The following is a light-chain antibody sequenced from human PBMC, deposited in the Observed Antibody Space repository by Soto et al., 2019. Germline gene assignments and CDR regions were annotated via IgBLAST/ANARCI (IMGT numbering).Light chain of an antibody. CDR3: QQYYSTPWT. V-gene: IGKV4-1*01. J-gene: IGKJ1*01. Sequence: DIVMTQSPDSLAVSLGERATINCKSSQTVLYSSNNKNYLAWYQQKPGQPPKLLIYSASTRESGVPDRSSGSGSGTDFTLTISSLQAEDVAVYYCQQYYSTPWTFGQGTKVDIK. CDR2: SAS. CDR1: QTVLYSSNNKNY.